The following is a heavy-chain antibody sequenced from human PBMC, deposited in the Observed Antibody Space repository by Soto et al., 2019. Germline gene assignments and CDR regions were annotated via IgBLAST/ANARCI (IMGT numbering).Heavy chain of an antibody. Sequence: EVQLVESGGGLVQPGGSLRLSCAASGFTFSSYWMSWVRQAPGKGLEWVANIKQDGSEKYYVDSVKGRFTISRDNAKNALYLQMNSLRAEDTAVYYCASSGIAAAGRYYWCQGTLVTVSS. D-gene: IGHD6-13*01. CDR3: ASSGIAAAGRYY. CDR1: GFTFSSYW. V-gene: IGHV3-7*05. CDR2: IKQDGSEK. J-gene: IGHJ4*02.